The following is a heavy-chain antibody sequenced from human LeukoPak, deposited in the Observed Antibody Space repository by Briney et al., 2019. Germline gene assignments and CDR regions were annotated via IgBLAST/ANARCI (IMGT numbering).Heavy chain of an antibody. CDR2: INSESTTT. CDR3: ARGRSSDY. J-gene: IGHJ4*02. Sequence: PGGSLRLSCAASGFTLSSYWMHWVRQPPRKGLVWVSRINSESTTTNYADSVKGRFTISRDNAKNTLYLQMSSLRAEDTAVYYCARGRSSDYWGQGTLVTVSS. CDR1: GFTLSSYW. D-gene: IGHD2-2*01. V-gene: IGHV3-74*01.